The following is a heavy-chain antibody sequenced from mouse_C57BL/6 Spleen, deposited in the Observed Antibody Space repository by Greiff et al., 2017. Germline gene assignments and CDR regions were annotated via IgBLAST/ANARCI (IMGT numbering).Heavy chain of an antibody. CDR1: GFTFSDYY. CDR2: INYDGSST. J-gene: IGHJ1*03. V-gene: IGHV5-16*01. D-gene: IGHD2-12*01. CDR3: ARLRLHWYFEV. Sequence: EVKLVESEGGLVQPGSSMKLSCTASGFTFSDYYMAWVRQVPEKGLEWVANINYDGSSTYYLDSLKSRFIISRDNAKNILYLQMSSLKSEDTATYYCARLRLHWYFEVWGTGTTVTVSS.